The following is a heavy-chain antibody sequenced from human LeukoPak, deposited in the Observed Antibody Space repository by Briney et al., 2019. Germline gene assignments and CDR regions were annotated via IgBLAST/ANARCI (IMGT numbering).Heavy chain of an antibody. CDR2: VWYDGSNQ. Sequence: PGSSLRLSCAASGFPFSGSGMHWVRQAPGKGLEWVAIVWYDGSNQYYADSVKGRFTISRDNSKNTLYLQMNSLRAEDTAVYYCAKERYSSGPAPFDYWGQGTLVTVSS. V-gene: IGHV3-33*06. D-gene: IGHD6-19*01. CDR1: GFPFSGSG. CDR3: AKERYSSGPAPFDY. J-gene: IGHJ4*02.